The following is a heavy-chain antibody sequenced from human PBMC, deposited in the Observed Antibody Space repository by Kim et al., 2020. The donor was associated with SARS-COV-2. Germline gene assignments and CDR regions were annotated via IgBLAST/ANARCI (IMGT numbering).Heavy chain of an antibody. J-gene: IGHJ4*02. CDR3: ARDPGITFGGVNEFDY. Sequence: ASVKVSCKASGYTFTSYGISWVRQAPGQGLEWMGWISAYNGNTNYAQKLQGRVTMTTDTSTSTAYMELRSLRSDDTAVYYCARDPGITFGGVNEFDYWGQRTLVTVSS. CDR2: ISAYNGNT. V-gene: IGHV1-18*04. D-gene: IGHD3-16*01. CDR1: GYTFTSYG.